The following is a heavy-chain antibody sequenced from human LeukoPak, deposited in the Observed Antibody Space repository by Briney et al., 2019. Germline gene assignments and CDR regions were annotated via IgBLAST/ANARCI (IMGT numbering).Heavy chain of an antibody. J-gene: IGHJ4*02. CDR2: INHSGST. CDR1: GGSFSGYY. CDR3: ARWWYCSSTSCYESRDY. Sequence: SETLSLTCAVYGGSFSGYYWSWIRQPPGKGLEWIGEINHSGSTNYNPSLKSRVTISVDTPKNQFSLKLSSVTAADTAVYYCARWWYCSSTSCYESRDYWGQGTLVTVSS. V-gene: IGHV4-34*01. D-gene: IGHD2-2*01.